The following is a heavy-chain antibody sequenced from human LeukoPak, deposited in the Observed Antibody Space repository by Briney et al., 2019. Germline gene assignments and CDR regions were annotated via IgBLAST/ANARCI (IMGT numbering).Heavy chain of an antibody. CDR2: ISGYNGIT. CDR3: ARALDKVATLFY. Sequence: ASVKVCCKASGYTFTNYGISWVRQAPGQGLEWTGWISGYNGITYYAQQLQGRVTMTTDTSTSTAYMEIRSLDSDDTAVYYCARALDKVATLFYWGQGTLVTVSS. J-gene: IGHJ4*02. D-gene: IGHD5-12*01. V-gene: IGHV1-18*01. CDR1: GYTFTNYG.